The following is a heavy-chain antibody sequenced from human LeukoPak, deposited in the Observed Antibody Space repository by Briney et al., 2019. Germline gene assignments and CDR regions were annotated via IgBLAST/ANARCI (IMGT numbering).Heavy chain of an antibody. J-gene: IGHJ6*03. CDR1: GGSISSYY. CDR3: ARSNQLLWFGELNYYYMDV. D-gene: IGHD3-10*01. Sequence: MSSETLSLTCTVSGGSISSYYWSWIRQPPGKGLEWIGYIYYSASTNYNPSPKSRVTISVDTSKNHFSLKLSSVTAADTAVYYCARSNQLLWFGELNYYYMDVWGKGTTVTVSS. CDR2: IYYSAST. V-gene: IGHV4-59*08.